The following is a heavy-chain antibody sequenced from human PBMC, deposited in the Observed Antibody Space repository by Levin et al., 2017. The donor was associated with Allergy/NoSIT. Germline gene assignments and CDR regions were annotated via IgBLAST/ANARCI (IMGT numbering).Heavy chain of an antibody. D-gene: IGHD6-13*01. CDR1: GITFSNAW. V-gene: IGHV3-15*01. Sequence: GGSLRLSCVASGITFSNAWLSWSRQAPGKGLEWVGRIKSKTDGGTVEYAAPVKGRFTISRDDSNNTLYLQMNSLQTEDTAVYFCTTYSSSWYYFDYWGQGTLVTVSS. CDR3: TTYSSSWYYFDY. CDR2: IKSKTDGGTV. J-gene: IGHJ4*02.